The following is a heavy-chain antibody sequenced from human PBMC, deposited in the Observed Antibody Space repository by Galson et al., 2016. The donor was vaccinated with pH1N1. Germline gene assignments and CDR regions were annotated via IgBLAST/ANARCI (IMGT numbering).Heavy chain of an antibody. V-gene: IGHV4-4*07. CDR1: HGSINLYY. D-gene: IGHD2-21*01. CDR2: IYTSGST. Sequence: ETLSLTCPVSHGSINLYYWSWIRQSAGRGLEWIGRIYTSGSTNYNPSLNSRVTMSVGSSKNQFSLRLTSVTAADTGVYFCASSPIASGGDYYFDSWGQGTPVAVSS. CDR3: ASSPIASGGDYYFDS. J-gene: IGHJ4*02.